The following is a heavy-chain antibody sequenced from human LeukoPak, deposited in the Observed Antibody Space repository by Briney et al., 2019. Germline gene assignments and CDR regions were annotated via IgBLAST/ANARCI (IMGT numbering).Heavy chain of an antibody. Sequence: ASVKVSCKASGYTFTSYDINWVRQATGQGLEWMGWMNPNSGNTGYAQKFQGRVTMTRDTSISTAYMELSRLRSDDTAVYYCASPPGYCSGGSCYSFDYWGQGTLVTVSS. CDR2: MNPNSGNT. J-gene: IGHJ4*02. CDR3: ASPPGYCSGGSCYSFDY. D-gene: IGHD2-15*01. CDR1: GYTFTSYD. V-gene: IGHV1-8*01.